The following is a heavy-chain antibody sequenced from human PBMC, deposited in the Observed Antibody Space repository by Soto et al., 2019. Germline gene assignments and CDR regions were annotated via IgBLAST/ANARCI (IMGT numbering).Heavy chain of an antibody. CDR2: ISGSGGST. CDR3: AREISVAGGNFDY. D-gene: IGHD6-19*01. J-gene: IGHJ4*02. V-gene: IGHV3-23*01. CDR1: GFTFSSYA. Sequence: GGSLRLSCAASGFTFSSYAMSWVRQAPGKGLEWVSAISGSGGSTYYADSVKGRFTISRDNAKNSLYLQMNSLRDEDTAVYYYAREISVAGGNFDYWGQGTLVTVSS.